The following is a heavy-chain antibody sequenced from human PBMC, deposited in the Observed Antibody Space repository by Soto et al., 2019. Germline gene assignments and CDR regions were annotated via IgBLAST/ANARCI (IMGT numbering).Heavy chain of an antibody. J-gene: IGHJ4*02. Sequence: SVKVSCKASGYTFSSYAISWVRQAPGQGLEWMGGIIPNNGTANYAQKLQGRVTMTTDASTSTAYMELRSLRSEDTAVYYCAGGILGGSSGWYCFDHWGQGTLVTVSS. CDR3: AGGILGGSSGWYCFDH. D-gene: IGHD6-19*01. CDR1: GYTFSSYA. CDR2: IIPNNGTA. V-gene: IGHV1-69*05.